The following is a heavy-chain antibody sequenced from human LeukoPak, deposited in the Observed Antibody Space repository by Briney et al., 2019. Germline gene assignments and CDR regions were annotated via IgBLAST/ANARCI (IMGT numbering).Heavy chain of an antibody. CDR2: LSAYDENT. J-gene: IGHJ4*02. Sequence: GASVKVSCKASGYTFNKFRINWVRQAPGQGLEWMGWLSAYDENTNYAQQFEDRVTLTIDVSTTTAYMEMRSLRHDDTAVYFCSRDYYQLDTAVVTTDYWGQGTLVTVSP. D-gene: IGHD5-18*01. CDR3: SRDYYQLDTAVVTTDY. V-gene: IGHV1-18*01. CDR1: GYTFNKFR.